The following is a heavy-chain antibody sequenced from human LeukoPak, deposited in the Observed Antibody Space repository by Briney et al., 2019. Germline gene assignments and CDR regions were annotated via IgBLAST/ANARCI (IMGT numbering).Heavy chain of an antibody. CDR1: GYTFTSYD. CDR2: MNPNSGNT. V-gene: IGHV1-8*01. D-gene: IGHD6-13*01. J-gene: IGHJ4*02. CDR3: ARGDSSSWYFGY. Sequence: ASVKVSCKASGYTFTSYDINWVRQATGQGLEWMGWMNPNSGNTGYAQKFQGRVTMTRNTSISTAYMELSSLRSEDTAVYYCARGDSSSWYFGYWGQGTLVTVSS.